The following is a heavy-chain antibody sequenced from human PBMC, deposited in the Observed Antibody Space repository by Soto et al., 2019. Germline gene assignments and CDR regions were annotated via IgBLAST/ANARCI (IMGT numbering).Heavy chain of an antibody. CDR3: ARGGQQVVSFDY. CDR2: IIPALGAA. D-gene: IGHD6-6*01. V-gene: IGHV1-69*08. Sequence: QVDLVQSGAEVKKPGSSVKVSCKTSGGTISTYVINWVRQAPGQGLEWMGRIIPALGAADYAQKFQDRLTITADKSTSTAYMELSSLRSDDTAVYYCARGGQQVVSFDYWGQGTLVAVSS. J-gene: IGHJ4*02. CDR1: GGTISTYV.